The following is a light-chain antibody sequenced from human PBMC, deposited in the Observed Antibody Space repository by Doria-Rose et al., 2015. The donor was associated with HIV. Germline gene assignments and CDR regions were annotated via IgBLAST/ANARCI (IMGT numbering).Light chain of an antibody. J-gene: IGKJ4*01. V-gene: IGKV1-39*01. CDR1: QTISSF. CDR2: GAS. Sequence: DIRVTQSPSSLSASAGDRVTITCRASQTISSFLNWYQQKPGTAPKLLIHGASRLQTGVPSRFSGSGSGTDFTLTISSLETADFATYFCQQSYSNPQTFGGGTKVDVK. CDR3: QQSYSNPQT.